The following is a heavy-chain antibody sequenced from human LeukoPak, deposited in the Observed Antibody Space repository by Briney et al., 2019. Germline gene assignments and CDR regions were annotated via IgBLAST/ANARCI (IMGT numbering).Heavy chain of an antibody. V-gene: IGHV4-39*01. J-gene: IGHJ4*02. CDR3: GRYRIYDGPRRALYFDY. CDR2: IYYSGST. D-gene: IGHD2/OR15-2a*01. Sequence: SETLSLTCTVSGGSISSSSYYWGWIRQPPGKGLEWIGSIYYSGSTYYNPSLKSRVTISVDTSKNQFPLKLSSVGAAYTAVYYCGRYRIYDGPRRALYFDYWGQGTLVTVSS. CDR1: GGSISSSSYY.